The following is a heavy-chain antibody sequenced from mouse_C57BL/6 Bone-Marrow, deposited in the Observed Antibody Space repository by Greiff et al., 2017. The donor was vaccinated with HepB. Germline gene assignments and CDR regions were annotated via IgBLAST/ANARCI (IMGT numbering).Heavy chain of an antibody. CDR2: IYPGDGDT. J-gene: IGHJ2*01. V-gene: IGHV1-80*01. CDR1: GYAFSSYW. CDR3: ARNYGSSLGSYFDY. Sequence: QVHVKQSGAELVKPGASVKISCKASGYAFSSYWMNWVKQRPGKGLEWIGQIYPGDGDTNYNGKFKGKATLTADKSSSTAYMQLSSLTSEDSAVYFCARNYGSSLGSYFDYWGQGTTLTVSS. D-gene: IGHD1-1*01.